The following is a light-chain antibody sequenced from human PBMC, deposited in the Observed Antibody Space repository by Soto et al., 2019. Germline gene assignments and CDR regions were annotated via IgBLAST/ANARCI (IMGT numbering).Light chain of an antibody. CDR2: AAS. CDR3: LKYNSAPLT. V-gene: IGKV1-27*01. Sequence: DIQMTQSPSSLSASVGDRVTITCRASQDISNYLAWYQLKPGRVPNLLIYAASTLQSGVPSRFSGSGSRTDFTLTISRLQPEDVATYYCLKYNSAPLTFGGGTKVEI. CDR1: QDISNY. J-gene: IGKJ4*01.